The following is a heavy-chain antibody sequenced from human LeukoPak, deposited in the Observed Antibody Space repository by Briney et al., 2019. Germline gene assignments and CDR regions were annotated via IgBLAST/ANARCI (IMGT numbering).Heavy chain of an antibody. J-gene: IGHJ4*02. CDR1: GFTFSDYY. Sequence: PGGSLRLSCAASGFTFSDYYMSWIRQAPGKGLEWVSYISSSGSTIYYADSVKGRFTISRDNAKNSLYLQMNSLRAEDTAVYYCARDLDYYDRIFDYWGQGTLVTVSS. CDR3: ARDLDYYDRIFDY. D-gene: IGHD3-22*01. V-gene: IGHV3-11*01. CDR2: ISSSGSTI.